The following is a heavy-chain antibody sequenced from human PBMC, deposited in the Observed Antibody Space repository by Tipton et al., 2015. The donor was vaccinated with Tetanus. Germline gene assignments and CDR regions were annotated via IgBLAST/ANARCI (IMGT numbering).Heavy chain of an antibody. J-gene: IGHJ5*02. CDR2: IYYSGST. Sequence: TLSLTCTVSGGSISSYYWSWIRQPPGKGLEWIGYIYYSGSTNHNPSLKSRVTISVDTSKNQFSLKLSSVTAADTAAYYCARHGIAVAGTETVWFDPWGQGTLVTVSS. D-gene: IGHD6-19*01. CDR3: ARHGIAVAGTETVWFDP. V-gene: IGHV4-59*08. CDR1: GGSISSYY.